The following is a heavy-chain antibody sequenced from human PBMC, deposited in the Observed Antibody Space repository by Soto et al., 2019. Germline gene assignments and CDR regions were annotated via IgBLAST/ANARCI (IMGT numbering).Heavy chain of an antibody. D-gene: IGHD3-10*01. V-gene: IGHV4-39*01. J-gene: IGHJ5*01. CDR2: VYYNENT. CDR3: ARRERYYGSPGWFDP. Sequence: SETLSLTCSVSGASINNFAYYWGWIRQPPGKGLEWIGTVYYNENTYYNPSLKSRVAISVDTAKNQFSLNLRSVTAADTAIYFCARRERYYGSPGWFDPWGQGTLVTVSS. CDR1: GASINNFAYY.